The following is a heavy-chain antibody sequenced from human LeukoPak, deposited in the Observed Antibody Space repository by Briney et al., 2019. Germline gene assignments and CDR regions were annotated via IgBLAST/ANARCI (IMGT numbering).Heavy chain of an antibody. V-gene: IGHV3-21*04. D-gene: IGHD2-8*01. CDR1: GFIFSDAW. CDR2: ISSSGSYI. CDR3: AKDPDCTSGICYTFFDY. J-gene: IGHJ4*02. Sequence: GGSLRLSCAASGFIFSDAWMSWVRQAPGKGLEWVSSISSSGSYIYYADSVKGRFTISRDNAKNSLYLQMNSLRAEDTAVYYCAKDPDCTSGICYTFFDYWGQGTLVTVSS.